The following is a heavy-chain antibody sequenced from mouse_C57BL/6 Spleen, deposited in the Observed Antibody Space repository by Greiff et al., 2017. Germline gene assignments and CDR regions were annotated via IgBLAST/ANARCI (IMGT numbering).Heavy chain of an antibody. Sequence: QVQLQQPGAELVKPGASVKLSCKASGYTFTSYWMQWVKQRPGQGLEWIGEIDPSDSYTNYNQKVKGKATLTVDTSSSTAYMQLSSLTSEGSPVYYCARPNYRYFDVWGTGTTVTVSS. V-gene: IGHV1-50*01. CDR1: GYTFTSYW. D-gene: IGHD1-3*01. J-gene: IGHJ1*03. CDR2: IDPSDSYT. CDR3: ARPNYRYFDV.